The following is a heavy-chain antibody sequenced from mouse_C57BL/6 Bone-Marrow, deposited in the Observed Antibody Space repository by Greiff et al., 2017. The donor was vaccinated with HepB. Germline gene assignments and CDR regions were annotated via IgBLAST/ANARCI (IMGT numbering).Heavy chain of an antibody. CDR1: GFTFSDYY. V-gene: IGHV5-12*01. CDR3: ARRGDYPDAMDY. CDR2: ISNGGGST. Sequence: EVKVVESGGGLVQPGGSLKLSCAASGFTFSDYYMYWVRQTPEKRLEWVAYISNGGGSTYYPDTVKGRFTISRDNAKNTLYLQMSRLKSEDTAMYYCARRGDYPDAMDYWGQGTSVTVSS. D-gene: IGHD2-4*01. J-gene: IGHJ4*01.